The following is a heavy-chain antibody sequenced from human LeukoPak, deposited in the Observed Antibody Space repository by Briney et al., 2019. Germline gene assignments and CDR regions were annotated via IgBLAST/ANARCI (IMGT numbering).Heavy chain of an antibody. J-gene: IGHJ4*02. CDR2: IYYSGST. D-gene: IGHD6-13*01. Sequence: SETLSLTCTVSGGSISSGGYYWSWIRQHPGKGLEWIGYIYYSGSTYYNPSLKSRVTISVDTSKNQFSLRLSSVTAADTAVYYCARRLQQQLFDYWGQGTLVTVSS. V-gene: IGHV4-31*03. CDR3: ARRLQQQLFDY. CDR1: GGSISSGGYY.